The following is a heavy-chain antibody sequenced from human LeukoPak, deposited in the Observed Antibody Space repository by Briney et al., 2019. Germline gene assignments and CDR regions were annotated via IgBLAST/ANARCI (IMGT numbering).Heavy chain of an antibody. J-gene: IGHJ4*02. CDR3: ARALRPIYYDSSGYTGYYFDF. CDR2: IKEDGSEK. Sequence: GSLRLSCAASGFTFSAYWMSWVRQAPGKGLEWVANIKEDGSEKYYMDSVKGRFTISRDNAKNSLYLQMNSLRAEDTAVYYCARALRPIYYDSSGYTGYYFDFWGRGTLVTVSS. CDR1: GFTFSAYW. D-gene: IGHD3-22*01. V-gene: IGHV3-7*01.